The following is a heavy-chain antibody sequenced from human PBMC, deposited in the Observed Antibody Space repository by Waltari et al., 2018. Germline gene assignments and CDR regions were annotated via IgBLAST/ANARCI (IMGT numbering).Heavy chain of an antibody. CDR1: GLTFSRSC. CDR3: ARGRQGMDV. J-gene: IGHJ6*02. V-gene: IGHV3-7*01. Sequence: EVQLVESGGGLVQPGGSLRLSCEASGLTFSRSCVSWVRQAPGKGLEWVANIKQDGSEKYYVDSVKGRFTISRDNAKNSLYLQMNSLRAEDTAVYYCARGRQGMDVWGQGTTVTVSS. CDR2: IKQDGSEK. D-gene: IGHD1-1*01.